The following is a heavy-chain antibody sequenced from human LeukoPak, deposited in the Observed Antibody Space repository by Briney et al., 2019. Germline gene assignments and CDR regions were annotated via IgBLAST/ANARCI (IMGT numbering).Heavy chain of an antibody. J-gene: IGHJ5*02. CDR2: FYYDGRT. CDR1: GGSITGSTYY. Sequence: PSETLSLTCTVSGGSITGSTYYWGWFRQPPGKGLEWIGSFYYDGRTYYSPSLKSRLTLSGDTSKNHFSLKLSSLTAADTAVYYCARRAGDWAVNWIDPWGQGTLVTVSS. CDR3: ARRAGDWAVNWIDP. V-gene: IGHV4-39*02. D-gene: IGHD2-21*02.